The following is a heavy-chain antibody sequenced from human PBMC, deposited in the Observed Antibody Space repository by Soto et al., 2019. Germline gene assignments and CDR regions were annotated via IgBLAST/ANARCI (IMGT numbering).Heavy chain of an antibody. CDR1: GFTFSSYA. V-gene: IGHV3-23*01. CDR3: AKDGSSSAYYYYYMDV. D-gene: IGHD6-6*01. CDR2: ISGSGGST. J-gene: IGHJ6*03. Sequence: GGSLRLSCAASGFTFSSYAMSWVRQAPGKGLEWVSAISGSGGSTYYADSVKGRFTISRENAKNSLYLQMNSLRAEDTAVYYCAKDGSSSAYYYYYMDVWGKGTTVTVSS.